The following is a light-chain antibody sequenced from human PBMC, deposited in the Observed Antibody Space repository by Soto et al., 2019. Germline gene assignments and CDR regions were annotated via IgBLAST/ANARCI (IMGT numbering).Light chain of an antibody. CDR2: GTS. Sequence: DIVLTQSPGTLSLSPGERATLSCRASQSVSSAYLGWYQQKPGQAPRLLIYGTSSRATGIPDRFSGSGSGTEFTLTISTLQPNDFATYYCQQYNSYPWTFGQGTKVDIK. CDR3: QQYNSYPWT. J-gene: IGKJ1*01. V-gene: IGKV3-20*01. CDR1: QSVSSAY.